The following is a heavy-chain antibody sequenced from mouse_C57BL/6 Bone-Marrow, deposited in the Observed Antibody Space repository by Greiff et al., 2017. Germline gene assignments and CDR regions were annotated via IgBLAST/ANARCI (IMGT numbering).Heavy chain of an antibody. V-gene: IGHV5-9-1*02. CDR1: GFTFSSYA. D-gene: IGHD4-1*01. CDR3: TRVLLGFDY. CDR2: ISSGGDYI. J-gene: IGHJ2*01. Sequence: EVKLMESGEGLVKPGGSLKLSCAASGFTFSSYAMSWVRQTPEKRLAWVAYISSGGDYIYYADTVKGRFTISRDNARHTLYLQMSSLKSEDTAMYYCTRVLLGFDYWGQVTTLTVSS.